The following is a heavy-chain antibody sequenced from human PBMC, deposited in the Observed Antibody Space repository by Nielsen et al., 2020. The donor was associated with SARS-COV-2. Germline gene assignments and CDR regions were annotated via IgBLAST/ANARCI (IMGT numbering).Heavy chain of an antibody. CDR1: GFTFSSYA. CDR3: ARGPWFRYSSSSHYFDY. V-gene: IGHV3-30-3*01. D-gene: IGHD6-13*01. J-gene: IGHJ4*02. CDR2: ISYDGSNK. Sequence: GESLKISCAASGFTFSSYAMHWVRQAPGKGLEWVAVISYDGSNKYYADSVKGRFTISRDNSKNTLYLQMNSLRAEDTAVYYCARGPWFRYSSSSHYFDYWGQGTLVTVSS.